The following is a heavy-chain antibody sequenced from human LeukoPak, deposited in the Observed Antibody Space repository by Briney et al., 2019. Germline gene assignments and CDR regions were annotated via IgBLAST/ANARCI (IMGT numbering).Heavy chain of an antibody. V-gene: IGHV3-20*04. D-gene: IGHD2-8*01. CDR3: ARGFRNGPFDC. CDR2: INRNGGST. CDR1: GFTFDDYG. Sequence: PGGTLRLSCEASGFTFDDYGMSWVRQPPGKGLEWFSGINRNGGSTDYADSVKGRFTITRDNAKNSHFLQMNSLRVEDTALYYCARGFRNGPFDCWGQGTLVTVSS. J-gene: IGHJ4*02.